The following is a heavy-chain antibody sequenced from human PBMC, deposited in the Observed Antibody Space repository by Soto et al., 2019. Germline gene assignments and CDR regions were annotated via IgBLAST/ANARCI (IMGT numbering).Heavy chain of an antibody. CDR3: ARQRTSVVTQAYFDV. CDR2: INHSGNT. Sequence: PSETLSLTCAVYGGSFNSYYWIWIRQPPGKGLEWIGEINHSGNTNYNPSLKSRVTISLDTSKDQFSLKLKSVTAADTALYFCARQRTSVVTQAYFDVRGPGSLVTVSS. V-gene: IGHV4-34*01. CDR1: GGSFNSYY. J-gene: IGHJ4*02. D-gene: IGHD2-21*02.